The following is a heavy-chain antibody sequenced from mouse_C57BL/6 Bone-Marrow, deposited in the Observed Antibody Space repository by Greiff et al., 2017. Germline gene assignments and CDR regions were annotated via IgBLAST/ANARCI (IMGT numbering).Heavy chain of an antibody. D-gene: IGHD2-4*01. CDR1: GFTFTDYY. CDR2: IRNKANGYTT. Sequence: EVMLVESGGGLVQPGGSLSLSCAASGFTFTDYYMSWVRQPPGKALEWLGFIRNKANGYTTEYSASVKGRFTISRDNSQSILYLQMNALRAEDSATYYCARYSSYDYPAWFAYWGQGTLVTVSA. J-gene: IGHJ3*01. V-gene: IGHV7-3*01. CDR3: ARYSSYDYPAWFAY.